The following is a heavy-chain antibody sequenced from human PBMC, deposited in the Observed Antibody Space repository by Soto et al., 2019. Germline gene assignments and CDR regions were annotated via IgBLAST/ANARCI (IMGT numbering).Heavy chain of an antibody. D-gene: IGHD3-22*01. CDR3: ARAPSSVSDY. CDR2: ISAGTGNT. J-gene: IGHJ4*02. V-gene: IGHV1-3*01. Sequence: GASVKVSCKASGYIFTSYAIHWVRQAPGQRLEWMGWISAGTGNTKYSQKFQARVTLTRDTSASTAYMDLSSLRSEDTAVYYCARAPSSVSDYWGQGTLVTVSS. CDR1: GYIFTSYA.